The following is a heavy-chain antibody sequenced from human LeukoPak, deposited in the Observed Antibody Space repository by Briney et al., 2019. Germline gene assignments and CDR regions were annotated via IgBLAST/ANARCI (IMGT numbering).Heavy chain of an antibody. CDR1: GGSFNGFY. CDR3: ARNRMGRWPTFNWFDP. CDR2: INHSGGT. D-gene: IGHD5-24*01. J-gene: IGHJ5*02. V-gene: IGHV4-34*01. Sequence: SETLSLTCGVYGGSFNGFYWSWIRQPPGKGLEWIGEINHSGGTNYNPSLKSRVTISVDTSKNQFSLKLSSVTAADTAVYYCARNRMGRWPTFNWFDPWGQGTLVTVSS.